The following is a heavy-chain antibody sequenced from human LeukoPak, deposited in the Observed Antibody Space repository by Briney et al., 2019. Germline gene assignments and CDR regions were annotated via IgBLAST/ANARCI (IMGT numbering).Heavy chain of an antibody. CDR3: ARGCSGGTCYDY. Sequence: PSETLSLTCAVYGVSFSDYYWSCIRQPPGKGLEWIGEINHSGSTNYNPSLKSRVTISVDTSKNQLSLKLSSVTAADTAVYYCARGCSGGTCYDYWGQGTLVTVSS. V-gene: IGHV4-34*01. CDR2: INHSGST. J-gene: IGHJ4*02. CDR1: GVSFSDYY. D-gene: IGHD2-15*01.